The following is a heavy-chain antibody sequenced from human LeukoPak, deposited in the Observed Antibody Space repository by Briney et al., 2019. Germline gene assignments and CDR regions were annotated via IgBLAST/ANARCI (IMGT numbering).Heavy chain of an antibody. J-gene: IGHJ5*02. CDR1: GGSISSYY. Sequence: PSETLSLTCTVSGGSISSYYWSWIRQPPGKGLEWIGYIYYSGSTNYNPSLKSRVTISVDTSKNQFSLKLSSVTAADTAVYYCARHLDGDYGIWFDPWGQGTLVTVSS. CDR3: ARHLDGDYGIWFDP. CDR2: IYYSGST. V-gene: IGHV4-59*08. D-gene: IGHD4-17*01.